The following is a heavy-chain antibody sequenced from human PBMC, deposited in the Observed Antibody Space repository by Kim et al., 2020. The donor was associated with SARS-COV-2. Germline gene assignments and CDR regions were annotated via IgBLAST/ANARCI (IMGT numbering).Heavy chain of an antibody. D-gene: IGHD3-10*01. V-gene: IGHV3-13*04. Sequence: GGSLRLSCAASGFIFGSHDMHWVRQGTGKGLEWVPAIGTAGETFYEESVKGRFIISRENGKNSLYLQMDSLRAGDTAVYYCARGIYLWLGVDVWGQGTTVTVSS. J-gene: IGHJ6*02. CDR2: IGTAGET. CDR1: GFIFGSHD. CDR3: ARGIYLWLGVDV.